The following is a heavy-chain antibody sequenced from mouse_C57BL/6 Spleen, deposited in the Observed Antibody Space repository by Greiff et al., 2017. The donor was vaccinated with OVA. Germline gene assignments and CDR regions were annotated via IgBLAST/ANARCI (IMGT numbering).Heavy chain of an antibody. J-gene: IGHJ2*01. Sequence: EVQVVESGGGLVQPGGSLSLSCAASGFTFTDYYLSWVRQPPGKALEWLGFLRNKANGYTTEYSASVKGRFTISRANSQSSLYRQMNALRAEDRATYYCARSDYDRYYCDDWGQGTTLTVSS. CDR1: GFTFTDYY. CDR3: ARSDYDRYYCDD. V-gene: IGHV7-3*01. CDR2: LRNKANGYTT. D-gene: IGHD2-4*01.